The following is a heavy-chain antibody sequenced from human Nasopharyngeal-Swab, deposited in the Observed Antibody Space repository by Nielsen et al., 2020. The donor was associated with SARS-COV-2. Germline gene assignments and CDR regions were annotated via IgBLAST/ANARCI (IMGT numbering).Heavy chain of an antibody. D-gene: IGHD3-3*01. Sequence: SETMSLTCAVYGGSFTGYSRSWLRHPPGKGLEWIGEINHSGSPNYNPSLKTRVTISGDTSKNQFSLKPSSVTAADTAVYYCARVGYDFWSGYYVSYGMYVWGQGTTVTVSS. CDR1: GGSFTGYS. CDR2: INHSGSP. J-gene: IGHJ6*02. V-gene: IGHV4-34*01. CDR3: ARVGYDFWSGYYVSYGMYV.